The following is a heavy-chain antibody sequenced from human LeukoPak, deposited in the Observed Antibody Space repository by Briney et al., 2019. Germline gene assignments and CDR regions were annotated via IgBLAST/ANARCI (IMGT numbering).Heavy chain of an antibody. V-gene: IGHV3-30-3*01. CDR2: ITYDGSNK. D-gene: IGHD1-26*01. CDR1: GFTFSSNA. CDR3: ARGLLGATTSYFDY. Sequence: GGSLRLSCAASGFTFSSNAMHWVRQAPGKGLEWVAVITYDGSNKYYADSVKGRFTISRDNSRNTLYLQMNSLRAEDTAVYYCARGLLGATTSYFDYWGQGTLVTVSS. J-gene: IGHJ4*02.